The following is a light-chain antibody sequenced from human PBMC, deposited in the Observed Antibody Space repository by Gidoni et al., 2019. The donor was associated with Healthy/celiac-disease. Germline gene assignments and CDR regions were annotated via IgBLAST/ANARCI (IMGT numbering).Light chain of an antibody. CDR1: SSDVGSYNL. CDR3: CSYAGSSTWV. V-gene: IGLV2-23*01. J-gene: IGLJ3*02. Sequence: QSALTQPASVSGSPGQSITISCTGTSSDVGSYNLVSWYQQHPGKAPKLMIYEGSKRPSGVSNRFSGYKSGNTASLTISGPQAEDEADYYCCSYAGSSTWVFGGGTKLTVL. CDR2: EGS.